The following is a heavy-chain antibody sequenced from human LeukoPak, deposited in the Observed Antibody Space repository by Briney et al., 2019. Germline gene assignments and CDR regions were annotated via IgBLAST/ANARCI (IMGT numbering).Heavy chain of an antibody. V-gene: IGHV1-18*01. J-gene: IGHJ4*02. CDR1: GYTFTSYG. Sequence: ASVTVSCKASGYTFTSYGISWVRQAPGQGLEWMGWISAYNGNTNYAQKLQGRVTMTTDTSTSTAYMELRSLRSDDTAVYYCARDLYTMVRGVTSPIPFDYWGQGTLVTVSS. D-gene: IGHD3-10*01. CDR3: ARDLYTMVRGVTSPIPFDY. CDR2: ISAYNGNT.